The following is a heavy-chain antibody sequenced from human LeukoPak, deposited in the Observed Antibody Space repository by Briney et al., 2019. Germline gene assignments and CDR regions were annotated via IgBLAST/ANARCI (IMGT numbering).Heavy chain of an antibody. J-gene: IGHJ4*02. CDR1: GYTFTGYY. CDR2: INPNSGGT. Sequence: GASVKVSCKASGYTFTGYYTHWVRQAPGQGLEWMGWINPNSGGTNYAQKFQGRVTMTRDTSISTAYMELSRLRSDDTAAYYCARSSAVAAPYYFDYWGQGTLVTVSS. D-gene: IGHD6-19*01. V-gene: IGHV1-2*02. CDR3: ARSSAVAAPYYFDY.